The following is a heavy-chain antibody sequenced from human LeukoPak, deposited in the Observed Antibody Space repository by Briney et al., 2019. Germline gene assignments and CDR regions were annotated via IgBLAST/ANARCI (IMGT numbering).Heavy chain of an antibody. J-gene: IGHJ4*02. Sequence: PGGSLRLSCEASGFTFSSLSMHWVRQAPGKGLEGVADMSYDGSTKYYADSVKGRFTISRDNSKNTRFLQMNSLRAEDTALYYGATYSTSWTSFDYWGQGTLVTVSS. CDR2: MSYDGSTK. CDR3: ATYSTSWTSFDY. CDR1: GFTFSSLS. D-gene: IGHD6-13*01. V-gene: IGHV3-30-3*01.